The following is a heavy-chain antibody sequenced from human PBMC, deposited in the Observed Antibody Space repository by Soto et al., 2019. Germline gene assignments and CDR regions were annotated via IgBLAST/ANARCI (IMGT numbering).Heavy chain of an antibody. D-gene: IGHD2-21*02. CDR2: ISAYNGNT. CDR1: GYTFTNFG. Sequence: QVQLVQSGAEVKKPGASVKVSCKASGYTFTNFGISWGRQAPGQGLEWMGRISAYNGNTNYAQNFQGRVTMNSDTSTRTAYMGLRSLKSEVAAVYYCARGGTAIDYWGQGTLVTVSS. J-gene: IGHJ4*02. V-gene: IGHV1-18*01. CDR3: ARGGTAIDY.